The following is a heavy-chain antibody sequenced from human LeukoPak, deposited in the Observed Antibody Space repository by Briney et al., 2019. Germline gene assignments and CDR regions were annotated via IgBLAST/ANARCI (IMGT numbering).Heavy chain of an antibody. Sequence: EASVKVSFKASGYTFTSYGISWVRQAPGQGLEWMGWVSAYNGNTNYAQKLQGRVTMTTDTSTSTAYMELRSLRSDDTAVYYCARVGAVAGHRWSDEYWGQGTLVTVSS. CDR1: GYTFTSYG. V-gene: IGHV1-18*01. J-gene: IGHJ4*02. CDR2: VSAYNGNT. D-gene: IGHD6-19*01. CDR3: ARVGAVAGHRWSDEY.